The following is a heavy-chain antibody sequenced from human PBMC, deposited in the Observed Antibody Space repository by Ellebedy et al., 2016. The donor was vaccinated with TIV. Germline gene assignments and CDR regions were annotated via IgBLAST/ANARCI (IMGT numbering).Heavy chain of an antibody. CDR1: GFTFSSYG. CDR2: ICYDGSNK. D-gene: IGHD2-21*02. Sequence: GGSLRLSXAASGFTFSSYGMHWVRQAPGKGLEWVAVICYDGSNKYYADSVKGRFTISRDNSKNTLYLQMNSLRAEDTAVYYCAREHIVVVTAIRGMDVWGQGTTVTVSS. CDR3: AREHIVVVTAIRGMDV. J-gene: IGHJ6*02. V-gene: IGHV3-33*01.